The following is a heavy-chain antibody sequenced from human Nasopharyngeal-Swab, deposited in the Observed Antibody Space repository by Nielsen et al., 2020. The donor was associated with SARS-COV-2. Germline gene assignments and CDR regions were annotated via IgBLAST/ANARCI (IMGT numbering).Heavy chain of an antibody. CDR3: ARDEGARVIWFGELSTYYYYGMDV. Sequence: WIRQPPGKGLEWVSYISSSGSTIYYADSVKGRFTISRDNAKNSLYLQMNSLRAEDTAVYYCARDEGARVIWFGELSTYYYYGMDVWGQGTTVTVSS. V-gene: IGHV3-48*03. CDR2: ISSSGSTI. D-gene: IGHD3-10*01. J-gene: IGHJ6*02.